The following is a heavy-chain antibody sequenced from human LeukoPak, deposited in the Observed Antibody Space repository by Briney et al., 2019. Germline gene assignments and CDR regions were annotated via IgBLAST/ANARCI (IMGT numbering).Heavy chain of an antibody. Sequence: ASVKVSCKASGYTFTGYYIHWVRQATGQGLEWLGCMHPNSGVTNYAQRFQGRVTMTRDTSISTAYMELNRLRSDDTAVYYCAREAMEYQLLQPPYSSSWPYYFDYWGQGTLVTVSS. V-gene: IGHV1-2*02. CDR3: AREAMEYQLLQPPYSSSWPYYFDY. CDR1: GYTFTGYY. CDR2: MHPNSGVT. D-gene: IGHD6-13*01. J-gene: IGHJ4*02.